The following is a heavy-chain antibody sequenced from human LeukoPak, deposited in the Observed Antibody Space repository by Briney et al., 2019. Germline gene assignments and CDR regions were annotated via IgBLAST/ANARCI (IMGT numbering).Heavy chain of an antibody. CDR2: INPNSGGT. Sequence: ASVKVSCKASGYTFTGYYMHWVRQAPGQGLEWMGWINPNSGGTNYAQKLQGRVTMTTDTSTSTAYMGLRSLRSDDTAVYYCARDTRLVVPYYYYGMDVWGQGTTVTVSS. CDR1: GYTFTGYY. J-gene: IGHJ6*02. CDR3: ARDTRLVVPYYYYGMDV. D-gene: IGHD2-8*02. V-gene: IGHV1-2*02.